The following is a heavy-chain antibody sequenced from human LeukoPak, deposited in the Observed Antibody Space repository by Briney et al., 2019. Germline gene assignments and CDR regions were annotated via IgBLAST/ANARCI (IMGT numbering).Heavy chain of an antibody. CDR1: GFTFSSYG. J-gene: IGHJ4*02. V-gene: IGHV3-33*01. CDR3: ARDLPHNCGCDCPWVY. Sequence: GGSLRLSCAASGFTFSSYGMHWVRQAPGKGLEWVAVIWYDGSNKYYADSVKGRFTISRDNSKNTLYLQMNSLRAEDTAVYYCARDLPHNCGCDCPWVYWGQGTLVTVSS. D-gene: IGHD2-21*02. CDR2: IWYDGSNK.